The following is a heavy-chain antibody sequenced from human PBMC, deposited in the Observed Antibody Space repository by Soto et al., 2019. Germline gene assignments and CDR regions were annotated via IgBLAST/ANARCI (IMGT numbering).Heavy chain of an antibody. D-gene: IGHD2-15*01. CDR1: GFTFSSYG. CDR3: AKDHFGGGSGGLGGMDV. V-gene: IGHV3-30*18. J-gene: IGHJ6*02. CDR2: ISYDGSNK. Sequence: GGSLRLSCAASGFTFSSYGMHWVRQAPGKGLEWVAVISYDGSNKYYADSVKGRFTISRDNSKNTLYLQMNSLRAEDTAVYYCAKDHFGGGSGGLGGMDVWGQATTVTSP.